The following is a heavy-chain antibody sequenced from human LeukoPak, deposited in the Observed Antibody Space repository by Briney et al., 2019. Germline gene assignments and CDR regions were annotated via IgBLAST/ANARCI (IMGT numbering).Heavy chain of an antibody. Sequence: GGSLRLSCAASGFTFDDYGMSWVRQAPGKGLEWVSGINWNGGSTGYADSVKGRFTISRDNAKNSLYLQMNSLRAEDTALYYCAKDGRMVRGVPTYYFDYWGQGTLVTVSS. CDR3: AKDGRMVRGVPTYYFDY. CDR1: GFTFDDYG. CDR2: INWNGGST. D-gene: IGHD3-10*01. J-gene: IGHJ4*02. V-gene: IGHV3-20*04.